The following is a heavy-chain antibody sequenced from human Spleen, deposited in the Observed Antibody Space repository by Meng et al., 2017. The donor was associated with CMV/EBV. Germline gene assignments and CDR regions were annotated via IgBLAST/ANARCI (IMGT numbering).Heavy chain of an antibody. V-gene: IGHV3-30-3*01. CDR3: ARGSGGPRRY. CDR2: ISYDGSNK. CDR1: GFTFSSYA. J-gene: IGHJ4*02. D-gene: IGHD3-16*01. Sequence: GESLKISCAASGFTFSSYAMHWVRQAPGKGLEWVAVISYDGSNKYYADSVKGRFTISRDNSKNTLYLQMNSLRAEDTAVYYCARGSGGPRRYWGQGTLVTVSS.